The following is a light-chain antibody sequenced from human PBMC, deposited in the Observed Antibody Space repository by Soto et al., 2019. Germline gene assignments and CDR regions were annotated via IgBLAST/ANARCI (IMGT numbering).Light chain of an antibody. V-gene: IGKV1-39*01. J-gene: IGKJ2*01. CDR3: QQTFSRPYT. CDR2: AAS. Sequence: DIQMTQSPSSLSASVGDRVTITCRASQIVRSNLNWYQPKPGKVPELLIYAASTLQPGVPSRFRVSGSGTDFTLTVSSLQPEDCATYHCQQTFSRPYTVGQGTKLEIE. CDR1: QIVRSN.